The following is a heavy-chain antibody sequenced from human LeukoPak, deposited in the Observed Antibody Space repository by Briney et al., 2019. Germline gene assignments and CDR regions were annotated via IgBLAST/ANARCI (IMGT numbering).Heavy chain of an antibody. J-gene: IGHJ6*02. CDR3: ARGYCSSTSCTDYYYGMDV. CDR2: ISGSGARI. D-gene: IGHD2-2*01. CDR1: GFTFSNYA. V-gene: IGHV3-23*01. Sequence: PGGSLRLSCAASGFTFSNYAMNWVRQAPGSGLEWVSGISGSGARIYNADSVKGRFTISRDNSKNTLYLQMNSLRAEDTAVYYCARGYCSSTSCTDYYYGMDVWGQGTTVTVSS.